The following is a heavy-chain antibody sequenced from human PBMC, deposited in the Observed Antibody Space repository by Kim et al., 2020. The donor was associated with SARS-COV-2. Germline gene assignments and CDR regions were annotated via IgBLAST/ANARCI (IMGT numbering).Heavy chain of an antibody. Sequence: GGSLRLSCAASGFTFRTHAISWVRQTPGKGLEWVSVISGSSDVIAYADSVKGRFTISRDNSKNTLYLEMNSLRVEDTAIYYCVKEDYAGYQFDYWGPGTLVTVSS. CDR2: ISGSSDVI. CDR3: VKEDYAGYQFDY. CDR1: GFTFRTHA. D-gene: IGHD2-2*03. V-gene: IGHV3-23*01. J-gene: IGHJ4*02.